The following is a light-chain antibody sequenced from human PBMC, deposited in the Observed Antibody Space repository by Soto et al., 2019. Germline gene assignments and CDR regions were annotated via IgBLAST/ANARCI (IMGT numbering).Light chain of an antibody. CDR3: SSYTITSTVV. CDR1: SSDVGGYNY. V-gene: IGLV2-14*01. J-gene: IGLJ2*01. Sequence: QSALTQPASVSGSPGQSITISCTGTSSDVGGYNYVSWYQQHPGKAPKLILYEVSSRPSGVSNRFSGSKSGITASLTISGLQAGDEADYYCSSYTITSTVVFGGGTKLTVL. CDR2: EVS.